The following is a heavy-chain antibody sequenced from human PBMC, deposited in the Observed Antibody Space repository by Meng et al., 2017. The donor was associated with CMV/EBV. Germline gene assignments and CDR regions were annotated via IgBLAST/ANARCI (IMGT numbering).Heavy chain of an antibody. J-gene: IGHJ4*02. CDR3: ARHGEGGVVFDY. CDR2: IYYSGST. D-gene: IGHD3-10*01. V-gene: IGHV4-59*01. Sequence: GSLRLSCTVSGGSISSYYWSWIRQPPGKGLEWIGYIYYSGSTNYNPSLKSRVTISVDTSKNQFSLKLSSVTAADTAVYYCARHGEGGVVFDYWGQGTPVTVSS. CDR1: GGSISSYY.